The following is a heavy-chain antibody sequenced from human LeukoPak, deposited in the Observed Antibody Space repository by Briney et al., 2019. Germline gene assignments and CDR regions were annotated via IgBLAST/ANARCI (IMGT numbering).Heavy chain of an antibody. Sequence: PSETLSLTCTVSGGSISSSSYYWGWIRQPPGKGLEWIGSIYYSGSTYFNPSLKSLVTISVDTSKNQFSLTLSSVTAADTAVYYWARLRWGVMVYWGQGTLVTGSS. V-gene: IGHV4-39*01. CDR3: ARLRWGVMVY. CDR2: IYYSGST. D-gene: IGHD3-16*01. CDR1: GGSISSSSYY. J-gene: IGHJ4*02.